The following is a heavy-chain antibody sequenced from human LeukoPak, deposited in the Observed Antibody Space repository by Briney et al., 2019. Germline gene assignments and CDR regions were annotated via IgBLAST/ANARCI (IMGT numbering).Heavy chain of an antibody. J-gene: IGHJ6*02. Sequence: TGGSLRLSCAASGFTFTSYWMSWVRQAPAKGLEWVAVISYDGSNKYYADSVKGRFTISRDNSKNTLYLQMNSLRAEDTAVYYCAKDRDTGDTGLNTDPYYYYYGMDVWGQGTTVTVSS. V-gene: IGHV3-30*18. CDR3: AKDRDTGDTGLNTDPYYYYYGMDV. CDR2: ISYDGSNK. D-gene: IGHD5-18*01. CDR1: GFTFTSYW.